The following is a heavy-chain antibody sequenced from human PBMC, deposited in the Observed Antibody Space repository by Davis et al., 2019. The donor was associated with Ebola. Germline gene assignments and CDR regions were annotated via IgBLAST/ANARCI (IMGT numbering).Heavy chain of an antibody. J-gene: IGHJ6*02. CDR1: GGSFSGYY. CDR2: IYYSGST. V-gene: IGHV4-59*01. Sequence: MPSETLSLTCAVYGGSFSGYYWSWIRQPPGKGLEWIGYIYYSGSTNYNPSLKSRVTISVDTSKNQFSLKLSSVTAADTAVYYCARVMRGYYYYGMDVWGQGTTVTVSS. D-gene: IGHD3-16*01. CDR3: ARVMRGYYYYGMDV.